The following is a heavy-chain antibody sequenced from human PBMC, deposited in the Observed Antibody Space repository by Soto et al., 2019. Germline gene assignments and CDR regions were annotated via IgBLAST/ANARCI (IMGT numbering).Heavy chain of an antibody. J-gene: IGHJ3*01. CDR3: ARPLIGNTIDL. V-gene: IGHV1-46*01. CDR2: INPSRGSA. D-gene: IGHD1-7*01. Sequence: GASVKVSCKASGYTFFKYFIHWVRQAPGQGLEWIGIINPSRGSATYGPIFQGRVSLTTDMPTSTVYMELSSLRSEDTAIYYCARPLIGNTIDLWGQ. CDR1: GYTFFKYF.